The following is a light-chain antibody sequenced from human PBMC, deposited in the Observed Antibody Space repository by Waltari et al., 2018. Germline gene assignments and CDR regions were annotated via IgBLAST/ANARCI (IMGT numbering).Light chain of an antibody. J-gene: IGKJ4*01. Sequence: MLTQTPDTLSLSPGERATLSCRASQNVSSNYLAWYQQKSGLAPRLLIYGASKRATGIPDRFSGSGSGTDFTLTINSLEPEDFAIYYCQQYDKSPLTFGGGTKVEIK. CDR1: QNVSSNY. CDR3: QQYDKSPLT. CDR2: GAS. V-gene: IGKV3-20*01.